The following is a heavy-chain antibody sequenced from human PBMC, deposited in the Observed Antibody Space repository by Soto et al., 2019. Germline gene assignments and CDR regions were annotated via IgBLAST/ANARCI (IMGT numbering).Heavy chain of an antibody. CDR3: ARGRVYYFDY. CDR2: INHSGST. D-gene: IGHD6-13*01. J-gene: IGHJ4*02. Sequence: SVTLSLTCAVYGGSFSGYYWSWIRQPPGKGLEWIGEINHSGSTNYNPSLKSRVTISVDTSKNQFSLKLSSVTAADTAVYYCARGRVYYFDYWGQGTLVPSPQ. V-gene: IGHV4-34*01. CDR1: GGSFSGYY.